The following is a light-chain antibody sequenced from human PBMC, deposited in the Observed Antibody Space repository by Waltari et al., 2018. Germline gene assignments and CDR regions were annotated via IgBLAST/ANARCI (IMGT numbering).Light chain of an antibody. V-gene: IGKV2-28*01. CDR1: QSLLHSNGYNC. J-gene: IGKJ4*01. CDR2: LNS. CDR3: MQTLQTPP. Sequence: DIVMTQSPLSLPVTPGEPASISCRSSQSLLHSNGYNCLDWYLQKPGQSPQLLIYLNSNRASGVPDRCSGSGSGTDFTLKISRMEAEDVGVYNCMQTLQTPPFGGGTKVEIK.